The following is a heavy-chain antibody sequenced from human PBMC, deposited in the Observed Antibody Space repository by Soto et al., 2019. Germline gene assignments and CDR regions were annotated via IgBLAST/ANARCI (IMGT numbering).Heavy chain of an antibody. CDR3: ARVGQLVDYYYYYGMDV. CDR2: IYPGDSDT. J-gene: IGHJ6*02. CDR1: GYSFTSYW. V-gene: IGHV5-51*01. Sequence: GESLKISCKGSGYSFTSYWIGWVRQMPGKCLEWMGIIYPGDSDTSYSPSFQGQVTISADKSISTAYLQWSSLKASDTAMYYCARVGQLVDYYYYYGMDVWGQGTTVTVSS. D-gene: IGHD6-13*01.